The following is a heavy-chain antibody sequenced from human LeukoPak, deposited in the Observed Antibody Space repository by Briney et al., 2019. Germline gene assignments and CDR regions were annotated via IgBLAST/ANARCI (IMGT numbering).Heavy chain of an antibody. CDR1: GFNFSRYA. J-gene: IGHJ4*01. CDR3: ARESGYTSGWYVGYFDY. Sequence: GGSLRLSCAASGFNFSRYAMHWVRQAPGKGLEWVGVISSDDSNQFYGDSVKGQFTISRDNAKNTLYLQMNSLRVEDTAVYYCARESGYTSGWYVGYFDYWGHGTQVTVSS. CDR2: ISSDDSNQ. V-gene: IGHV3-30*03. D-gene: IGHD6-19*01.